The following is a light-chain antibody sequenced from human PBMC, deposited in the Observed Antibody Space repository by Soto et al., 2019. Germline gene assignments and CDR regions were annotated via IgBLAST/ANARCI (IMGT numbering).Light chain of an antibody. V-gene: IGKV1-39*01. J-gene: IGKJ5*01. CDR3: QQSFSFPPT. Sequence: DIQMTQSPSSLSASVGDRVTITCRASRNVNNFLNWYQQKPGKAPDLLIYGASRLQIGVPSRFTGSGSETDFTLTFSSLQPEDFATYFCQQSFSFPPTFGQGTRLE. CDR2: GAS. CDR1: RNVNNF.